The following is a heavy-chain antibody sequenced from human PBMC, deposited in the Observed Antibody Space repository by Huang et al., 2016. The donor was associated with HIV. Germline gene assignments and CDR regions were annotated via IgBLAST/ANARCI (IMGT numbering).Heavy chain of an antibody. J-gene: IGHJ3*02. D-gene: IGHD2-2*01. Sequence: QLHLQQSGPGLVRPSETLSLICTVSGGSITSSNHYWGWIRQTPGKGLEWIGNFYYSGDADYTPSLKNRVAISIDTSKSQFSLRLSSVIATDTAVYYCAGGEYGKNAYDIWGQGTVVTVSA. CDR2: FYYSGDA. CDR3: AGGEYGKNAYDI. CDR1: GGSITSSNHY. V-gene: IGHV4-39*01.